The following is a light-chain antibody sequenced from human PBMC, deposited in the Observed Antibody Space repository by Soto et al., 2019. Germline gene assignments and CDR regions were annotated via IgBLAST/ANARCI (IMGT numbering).Light chain of an antibody. J-gene: IGLJ1*01. Sequence: QSVLTQPPSVSAAPGQKVTISCSGSSSNIGGNSVSWYQQLPGTAPKLLIYDDDKRPSGIPDRFSGSKSGTSATLGITGFRTGEKADYYCGSWDSSLSAYVFGPGTKVTVL. CDR1: SSNIGGNS. CDR3: GSWDSSLSAYV. V-gene: IGLV1-51*01. CDR2: DDD.